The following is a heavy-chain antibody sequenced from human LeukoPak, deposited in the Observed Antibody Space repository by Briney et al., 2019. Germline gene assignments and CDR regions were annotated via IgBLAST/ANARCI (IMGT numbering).Heavy chain of an antibody. CDR2: ISAYNGNT. V-gene: IGHV1-18*01. CDR3: ARGYYDILTGYYDDAFDI. CDR1: GYTFTSYG. D-gene: IGHD3-9*01. Sequence: ASVKVSCKASGYTFTSYGISWVQQAPGQGLEWMGWISAYNGNTNYAQKLQGRVTMTTDTSTSTAYMELRSLRSDDTAVYYCARGYYDILTGYYDDAFDIWGQGTMVTVSS. J-gene: IGHJ3*02.